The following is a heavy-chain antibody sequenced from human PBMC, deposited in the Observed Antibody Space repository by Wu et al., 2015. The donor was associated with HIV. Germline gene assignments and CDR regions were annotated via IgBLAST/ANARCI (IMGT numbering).Heavy chain of an antibody. Sequence: QVLLVQSGAEVRKPGASVKVSCKASGYTFTGYYMHWLRQAPGQGLEWMGWINPNSGGSKSPQKFQGRVTMTRDTSVSTVYLELTRLKFDDTAIYYCTKDYGIVGSTLPEYFQHWGQGTLVTVSS. D-gene: IGHD1-26*01. CDR3: TKDYGIVGSTLPEYFQH. J-gene: IGHJ1*01. CDR2: INPNSGGS. V-gene: IGHV1-2*02. CDR1: GYTFTGYY.